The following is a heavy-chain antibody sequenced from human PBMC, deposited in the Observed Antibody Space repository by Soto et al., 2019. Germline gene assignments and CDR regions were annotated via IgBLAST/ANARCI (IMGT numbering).Heavy chain of an antibody. V-gene: IGHV4-39*01. CDR1: GGSISSSSYY. Sequence: SETLSLTCTVSGGSISSSSYYWGWIRQPPGKGLEWIGSIYYSGSTYYNPSLKSRVTISVDTSKNQFSLKLSSVTAADTAVYFFSIGYCSGGSCYSLYYYYMDVWGKGTTVTVSS. J-gene: IGHJ6*03. CDR3: SIGYCSGGSCYSLYYYYMDV. CDR2: IYYSGST. D-gene: IGHD2-15*01.